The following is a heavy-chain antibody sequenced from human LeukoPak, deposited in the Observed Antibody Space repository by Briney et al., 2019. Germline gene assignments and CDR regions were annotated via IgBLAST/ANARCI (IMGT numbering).Heavy chain of an antibody. CDR3: ARAKGSGSYRTTRAYYFDY. CDR2: INHSGST. CDR1: GGSFSGYY. J-gene: IGHJ4*02. D-gene: IGHD1-26*01. Sequence: SETLSLTCAVYGGSFSGYYWSWIRQPPGKGLEWIGEINHSGSTNYNPSLKSRVTISVDMSKNQFSLKLSSVTAADTAVYYCARAKGSGSYRTTRAYYFDYWGQGTLVTVSS. V-gene: IGHV4-34*01.